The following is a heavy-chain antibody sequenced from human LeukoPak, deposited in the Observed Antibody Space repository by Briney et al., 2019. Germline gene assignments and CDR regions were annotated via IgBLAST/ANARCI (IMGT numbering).Heavy chain of an antibody. V-gene: IGHV1-18*01. D-gene: IGHD3-22*01. J-gene: IGHJ4*02. CDR2: ISAYNGNT. Sequence: ASVKVSCKASGYTFTSYGISWVRQAPGQGLEWMGWISAYNGNTNYAQKLQGRVTMTTGTSTSTAYMELRSLRSDDTAVYYCARDPLSYYYDSSGYYDYWGQGTLVTVSS. CDR1: GYTFTSYG. CDR3: ARDPLSYYYDSSGYYDY.